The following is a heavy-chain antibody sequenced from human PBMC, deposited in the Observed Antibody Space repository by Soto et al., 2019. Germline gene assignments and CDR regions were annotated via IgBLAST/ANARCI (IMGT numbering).Heavy chain of an antibody. CDR2: ISYAGSNK. CDR1: GFTFSDYG. J-gene: IGHJ4*02. D-gene: IGHD3-22*01. CDR3: ALDTSGSLPY. V-gene: IGHV3-30*03. Sequence: GGSLRLSCAASGFTFSDYGMHWVRQAPGKGLEWMALISYAGSNKYYADSVEGRFTISRDNSKNTVYLQMNSLRAEDTAVYYCALDTSGSLPYWGQGTLVTVSS.